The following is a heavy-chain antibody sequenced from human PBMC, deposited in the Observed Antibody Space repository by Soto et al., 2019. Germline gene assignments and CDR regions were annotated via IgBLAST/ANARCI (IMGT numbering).Heavy chain of an antibody. CDR2: MNPNSGNT. CDR1: GYTFTSYD. J-gene: IGHJ4*02. V-gene: IGHV1-8*01. CDR3: ARGVSLRSSSSGGWEYYCDY. D-gene: IGHD6-6*01. Sequence: ASVKVSCKASGYTFTSYDINWVRQATGQGLEWMGWMNPNSGNTGYAQKFQGRVTMTRNTSISTAYMELSSLRSEDTAVYYCARGVSLRSSSSGGWEYYCDYWGQGTLVTVSS.